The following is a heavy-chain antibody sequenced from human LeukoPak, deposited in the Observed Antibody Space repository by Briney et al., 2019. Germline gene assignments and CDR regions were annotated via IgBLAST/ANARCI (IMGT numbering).Heavy chain of an antibody. CDR1: GGTFSSYA. Sequence: GASVKVSCKASGGTFSSYAISWVRQAPGQGLEWMGGIIPIFGTANYAQKFQGIVTITTDESTSTAYMELSSLRSEDTAVYYCARGGYSSGWLHFDYWGQGTLVTVSS. J-gene: IGHJ4*02. CDR2: IIPIFGTA. V-gene: IGHV1-69*05. D-gene: IGHD6-19*01. CDR3: ARGGYSSGWLHFDY.